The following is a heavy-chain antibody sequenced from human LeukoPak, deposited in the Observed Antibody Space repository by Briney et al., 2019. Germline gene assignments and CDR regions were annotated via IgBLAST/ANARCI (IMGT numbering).Heavy chain of an antibody. J-gene: IGHJ6*03. V-gene: IGHV1-69*13. D-gene: IGHD3-10*01. Sequence: SVKVSCKASGGTFSSYTISWVRQAPGQGLEWMGGIIPIFGTPNYAQKFQGRVTIIADESTSTVYMELSSLRSEDTAVYYCARGGNYYGSGNYYYYYYYMDVWGKGTTVTASS. CDR3: ARGGNYYGSGNYYYYYYYMDV. CDR1: GGTFSSYT. CDR2: IIPIFGTP.